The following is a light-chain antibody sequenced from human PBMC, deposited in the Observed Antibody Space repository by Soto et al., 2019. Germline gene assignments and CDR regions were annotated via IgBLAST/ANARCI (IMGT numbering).Light chain of an antibody. CDR2: AAS. CDR3: QQYGSSPRT. J-gene: IGKJ4*01. V-gene: IGKV1-39*01. CDR1: QSINTF. Sequence: DIQMTQSPSSLSASVGDRVTITCRASQSINTFLNWYQQQPGRAPKLLIYAASTLQSGVPSRFSGSGSGTDFSLIINGLATEEFPVYFCQQYGSSPRTFGGGSKVDIK.